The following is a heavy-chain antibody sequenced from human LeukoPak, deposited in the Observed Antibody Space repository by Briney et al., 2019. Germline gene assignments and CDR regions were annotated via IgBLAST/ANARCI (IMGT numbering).Heavy chain of an antibody. D-gene: IGHD7-27*01. V-gene: IGHV3-21*01. Sequence: GGSLRLSYAASGFTFSSYSMNWVRQAPGKGLEWVSSISSSSSYIYYADSVKGRFTISRDNAKNSLYLQMNSLRAEDTAVYYCARDGDKTGYYWGQGTLVTVSS. CDR1: GFTFSSYS. CDR2: ISSSSSYI. CDR3: ARDGDKTGYY. J-gene: IGHJ4*02.